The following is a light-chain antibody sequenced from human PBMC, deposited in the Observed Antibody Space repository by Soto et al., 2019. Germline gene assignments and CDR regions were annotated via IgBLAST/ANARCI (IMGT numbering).Light chain of an antibody. CDR2: GNS. Sequence: QSALTQPASVSGSPGQSITISCTGTSSTVGGFNVVSWYQQHPGKAPKVIIFGNSHRPSGVPDRFFGSKSGTSASLAITGLQAEDEADYYCQSYDRSLSGSVFGGGTKLTVL. CDR1: SSTVGGFNV. V-gene: IGLV2-14*03. CDR3: QSYDRSLSGSV. J-gene: IGLJ3*02.